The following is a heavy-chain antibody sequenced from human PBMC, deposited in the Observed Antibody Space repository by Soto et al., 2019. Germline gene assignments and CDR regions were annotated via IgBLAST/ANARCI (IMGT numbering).Heavy chain of an antibody. CDR2: IIPIFGTA. CDR1: GGTFSSYA. Sequence: GPSVKVSCKASGGTFSSYAISWVRQAPGQGLEWMGGIIPIFGTANYAQKFQGRVTITADESTSTAYMELSSLRSEDTAVYYCAGGPYDSSPFDYWGQGTLVTVSS. V-gene: IGHV1-69*13. CDR3: AGGPYDSSPFDY. J-gene: IGHJ4*02. D-gene: IGHD3-22*01.